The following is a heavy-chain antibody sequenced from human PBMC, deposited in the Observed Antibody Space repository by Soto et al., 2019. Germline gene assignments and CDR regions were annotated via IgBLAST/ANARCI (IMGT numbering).Heavy chain of an antibody. CDR3: AARMKTYSSGWYLDY. CDR1: GGSISSSNW. Sequence: QVQLQESGPGLVKPSGTLSLTCAVSGGSISSSNWWTWVRQPPGKGLEWIGEIYHTGGTNYNPSLKGRVTISVDKSKNQFSLKLSSMTAADTAVYYCAARMKTYSSGWYLDYWGQGTLVTVSS. D-gene: IGHD6-19*01. V-gene: IGHV4-4*02. J-gene: IGHJ4*02. CDR2: IYHTGGT.